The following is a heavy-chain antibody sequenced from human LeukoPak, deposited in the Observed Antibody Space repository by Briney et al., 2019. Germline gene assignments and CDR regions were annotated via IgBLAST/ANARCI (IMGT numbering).Heavy chain of an antibody. Sequence: GASVKVSCKASGYSFTSYFMHWVRQAPGQGLEWMGWINPSSGGTKYAQKFQGRVTMTRDTSISSAYMELSGLRSDDTAVYCCARGEGIAARPTVDYWGQGTLVTVSS. V-gene: IGHV1-2*02. D-gene: IGHD6-6*01. CDR2: INPSSGGT. CDR3: ARGEGIAARPTVDY. CDR1: GYSFTSYF. J-gene: IGHJ4*02.